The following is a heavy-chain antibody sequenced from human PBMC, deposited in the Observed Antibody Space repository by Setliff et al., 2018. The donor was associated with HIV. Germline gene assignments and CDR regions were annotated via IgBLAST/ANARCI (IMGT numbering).Heavy chain of an antibody. Sequence: ASVKVSCKPSGYTFTAYGLSWVRQAPGQGLEWMGWISTYSDETSYAQKLQGRVTMTTDTSTSTAYMELRRLRFDDTAVYYCARNVEHMMDVWGQGTTVTVSS. CDR2: ISTYSDET. CDR1: GYTFTAYG. J-gene: IGHJ6*02. V-gene: IGHV1-18*01. CDR3: ARNVEHMMDV.